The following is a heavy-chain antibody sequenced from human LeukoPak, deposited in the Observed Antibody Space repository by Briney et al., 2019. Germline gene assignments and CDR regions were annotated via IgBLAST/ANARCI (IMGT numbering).Heavy chain of an antibody. Sequence: ASVKVSCKASGYTFTSYAMHWVRQAPGQGLEGMGGINAGNGNTKYSQKFQGRVTITRDTSASTAYMELSSLRSEDTAVYYCASGYSSSWYRGYFDYWGQGTLVTVSS. D-gene: IGHD6-13*01. CDR1: GYTFTSYA. V-gene: IGHV1-3*01. J-gene: IGHJ4*02. CDR2: INAGNGNT. CDR3: ASGYSSSWYRGYFDY.